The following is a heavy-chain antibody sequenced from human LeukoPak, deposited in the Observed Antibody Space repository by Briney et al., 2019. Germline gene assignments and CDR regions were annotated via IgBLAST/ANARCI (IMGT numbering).Heavy chain of an antibody. V-gene: IGHV1-69*05. CDR1: GGTFSSYA. Sequence: SVKVSCKASGGTFSSYAISWVRQAPGQGLEWMGGIIPIFGTANYAQKFQGRVAITTDESTSTAYMELSSLRSEDTAVYYCAREPHYYDSSGYYYLDYWGQGTLVTVSS. J-gene: IGHJ4*02. CDR2: IIPIFGTA. D-gene: IGHD3-22*01. CDR3: AREPHYYDSSGYYYLDY.